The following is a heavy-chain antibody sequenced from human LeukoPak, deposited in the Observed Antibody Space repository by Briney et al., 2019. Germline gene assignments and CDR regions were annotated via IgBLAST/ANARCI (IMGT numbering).Heavy chain of an antibody. CDR3: AQIPFRSGDYHFDY. CDR2: ISGSGAST. D-gene: IGHD3-3*01. CDR1: GFTFSSYA. V-gene: IGHV3-23*01. J-gene: IGHJ4*02. Sequence: PGGSLRLSCAASGFTFSSYAMSWVRQTPGKGLEWVSTISGSGASTYYADSVEGRFTVSRDNSKNTLHLQMKSLRAADTAVYYCAQIPFRSGDYHFDYWGQGTLLTVSS.